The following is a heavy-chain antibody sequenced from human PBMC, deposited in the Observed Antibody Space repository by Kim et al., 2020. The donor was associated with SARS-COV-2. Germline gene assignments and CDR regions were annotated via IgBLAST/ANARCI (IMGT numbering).Heavy chain of an antibody. V-gene: IGHV1-3*01. D-gene: IGHD5-12*01. CDR2: INAGNGNT. Sequence: ASVKVSCKASGYTFTSYAMHWVRQAPGQRLEWMGWINAGNGNTKYSQKFQGRVTITRDTSASTAYMELSSLRSEDTAVYYCARRGAGRSWNYYYGMDVWGQWTTVTVSS. CDR1: GYTFTSYA. J-gene: IGHJ6*02. CDR3: ARRGAGRSWNYYYGMDV.